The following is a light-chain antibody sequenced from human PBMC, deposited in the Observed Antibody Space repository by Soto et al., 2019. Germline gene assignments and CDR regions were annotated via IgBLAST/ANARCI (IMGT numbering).Light chain of an antibody. V-gene: IGKV3-20*01. CDR3: QQYGTSLWT. J-gene: IGKJ1*01. CDR1: QSVNSTS. Sequence: EIVLTQSPGTLSLSPGERATLSCRASQSVNSTSLTWYQQKPGQAPRLLIYGASSRATGIPDRFSGRGSGTDFTLSISRLEPEDFAVYYCQQYGTSLWTLGQGTKVEIK. CDR2: GAS.